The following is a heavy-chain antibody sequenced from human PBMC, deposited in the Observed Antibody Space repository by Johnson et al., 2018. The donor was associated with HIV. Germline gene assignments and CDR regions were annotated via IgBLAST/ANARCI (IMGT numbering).Heavy chain of an antibody. J-gene: IGHJ3*02. Sequence: VQLVESGGGLVQPGGSLRLSCAASGFTFSSYWMHWVRQAPGKGLVWVSRINSDWSSTSYADSVKGRFTISRDHSKNTLYLQMNSLRAEDTAVYYCARGPRHTYHYDSSGYSGAFDIWGQGTMVTVSS. CDR1: GFTFSSYW. D-gene: IGHD3-22*01. CDR2: INSDWSST. CDR3: ARGPRHTYHYDSSGYSGAFDI. V-gene: IGHV3-74*02.